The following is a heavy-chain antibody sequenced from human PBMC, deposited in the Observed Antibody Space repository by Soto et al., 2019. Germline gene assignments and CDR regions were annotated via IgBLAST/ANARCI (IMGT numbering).Heavy chain of an antibody. CDR2: IIPIFGTA. J-gene: IGHJ4*02. V-gene: IGHV1-69*01. CDR1: GGTFSSYA. CDR3: ANEVYDSSGYVAAKGY. Sequence: QVQLVQSGAEVKKPGSSVKVSCKASGGTFSSYAISWVRQAPGQGLEWMGGIIPIFGTANYAQKFQGRVTITADESTSTDYMELSSLRSEDTAVYYCANEVYDSSGYVAAKGYWGQGTLVTVSS. D-gene: IGHD3-22*01.